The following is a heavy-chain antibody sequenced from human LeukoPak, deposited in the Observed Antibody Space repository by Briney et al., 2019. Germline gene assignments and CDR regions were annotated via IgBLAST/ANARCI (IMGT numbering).Heavy chain of an antibody. D-gene: IGHD2-15*01. CDR3: ARARGRLLLIDY. CDR2: IYSSGST. Sequence: SEALSLTCTVSGGSFNNHYWNWIRQPAGKGLEWIGRIYSSGSTDYNPSLKSRVTMSVDTSKNQFSLNLTSVTAAHSAVYYCARARGRLLLIDYWGQGTLVTVSS. V-gene: IGHV4-4*07. J-gene: IGHJ4*02. CDR1: GGSFNNHY.